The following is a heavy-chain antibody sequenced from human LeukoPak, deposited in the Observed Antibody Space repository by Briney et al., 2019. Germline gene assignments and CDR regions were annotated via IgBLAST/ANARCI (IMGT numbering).Heavy chain of an antibody. D-gene: IGHD2-2*01. V-gene: IGHV4-34*01. CDR3: ARGFCSSTSCRYYYYYGMDV. Sequence: SETLSLTCAVYGGSFSGYYWSWIRQPPGKGLEWIGEINHSGSTNYNPPLKSRVTISVDTSKNQFSLKLSSVTAADTAVYYCARGFCSSTSCRYYYYYGMDVWGQGTTVTVSS. J-gene: IGHJ6*02. CDR1: GGSFSGYY. CDR2: INHSGST.